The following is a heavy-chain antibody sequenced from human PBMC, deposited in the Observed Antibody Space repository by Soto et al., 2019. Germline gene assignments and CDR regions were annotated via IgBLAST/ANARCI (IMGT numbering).Heavy chain of an antibody. CDR1: GFTFTSSA. V-gene: IGHV1-58*01. CDR3: AAVPYQPLLPTDLNFDY. D-gene: IGHD2-2*01. CDR2: IAVGSVNT. Sequence: QMQLVQSGPEVKKPGPSVKVSCKASGFTFTSSAVQWVRQARGQRVEWIGWIAVGSVNTNYAQKFQERVPITRDMSTRPAYMELSSLRSKDTAAYYCAAVPYQPLLPTDLNFDYWGQGTLVTVSS. J-gene: IGHJ4*02.